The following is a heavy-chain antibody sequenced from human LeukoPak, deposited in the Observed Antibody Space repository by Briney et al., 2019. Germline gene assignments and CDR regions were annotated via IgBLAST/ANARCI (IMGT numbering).Heavy chain of an antibody. CDR2: IYTSGST. V-gene: IGHV4-61*02. D-gene: IGHD5-12*01. CDR1: GGSISSGSYY. Sequence: SETLSLTCTVSGGSISSGSYYGRWIRQPAGKGLEWIGRIYTSGSTNYNPSLKSRVTISVDTSKNQFSLKLSSVTAADTAEYYCARGPVRLGGYNVFDIWGQGTMVTVSS. CDR3: ARGPVRLGGYNVFDI. J-gene: IGHJ3*02.